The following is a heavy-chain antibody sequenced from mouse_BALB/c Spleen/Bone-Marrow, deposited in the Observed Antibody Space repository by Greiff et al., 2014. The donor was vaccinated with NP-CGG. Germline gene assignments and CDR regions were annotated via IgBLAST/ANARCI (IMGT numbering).Heavy chain of an antibody. CDR3: VSYKYGWYFDV. CDR1: GYNIKDTY. V-gene: IGHV14-3*02. J-gene: IGHJ1*01. CDR2: IDPANGNT. D-gene: IGHD2-14*01. Sequence: EVQLQQSGAELVKPGASVKLSCKASGYNIKDTYMHWVKQRPEQGLEWIGRIDPANGNTKYNQNFKSKATITADASSNTAYLQLSSLTSEDTAVDDCVSYKYGWYFDVWGAGTTVTVSS.